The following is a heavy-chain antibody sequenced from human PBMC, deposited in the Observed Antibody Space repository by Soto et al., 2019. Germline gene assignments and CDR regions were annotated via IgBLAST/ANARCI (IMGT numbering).Heavy chain of an antibody. J-gene: IGHJ4*02. Sequence: GGSLRLSCAASGFTFSSYAMSWVRQAPGKGLEWVSAISGSGGSTYYADSVKGRFTISRDNAKNSLYLQMNSLRAEDTAVYYCARTPPYSSSWGEFDYWGQGTLVTVSS. CDR2: ISGSGGST. V-gene: IGHV3-23*01. CDR1: GFTFSSYA. D-gene: IGHD6-13*01. CDR3: ARTPPYSSSWGEFDY.